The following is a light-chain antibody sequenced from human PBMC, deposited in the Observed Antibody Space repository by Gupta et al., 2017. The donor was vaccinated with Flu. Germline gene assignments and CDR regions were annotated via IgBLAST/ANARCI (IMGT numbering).Light chain of an antibody. CDR3: QQSAST. CDR1: QNIGTF. V-gene: IGKV1-39*01. Sequence: TQSPSSRSASVGERVPISCRASQNIGTFLNWYQQRPGKAPKLLIYAAFNLQSGVPSRFRGSGSGTEFTLTISSLQPEDFATYYCQQSASTFGQGTKVEIK. J-gene: IGKJ1*01. CDR2: AAF.